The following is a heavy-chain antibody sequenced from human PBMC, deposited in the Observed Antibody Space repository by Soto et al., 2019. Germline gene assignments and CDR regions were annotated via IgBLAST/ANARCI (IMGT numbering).Heavy chain of an antibody. CDR3: ARRAETNGWNGFGADKYYFDF. J-gene: IGHJ4*02. V-gene: IGHV1-8*01. CDR1: GYTFTSYD. Sequence: ASVKASCKASGYTFTSYDIYWVRQATGQGLEWMGWMNPNTGNSGYAQKFQGRVTMTSDTSISTAHMELSSLRSEDTAVYYCARRAETNGWNGFGADKYYFDFWGQGTLVTVSS. CDR2: MNPNTGNS. D-gene: IGHD1-1*01.